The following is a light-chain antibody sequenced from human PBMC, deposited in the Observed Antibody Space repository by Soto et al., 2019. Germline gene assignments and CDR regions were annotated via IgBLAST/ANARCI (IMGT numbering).Light chain of an antibody. CDR1: QDIRND. J-gene: IGKJ1*01. Sequence: AIQMTQSPSSLSASVGDRVTITCRASQDIRNDLGWYQEKPRQAPTLLIYAASNLQSGVPSRFSGSGSGTDFTLTISSMQPEDFATYYCLQDYNYPWTFGQGTKVEV. CDR2: AAS. V-gene: IGKV1-6*01. CDR3: LQDYNYPWT.